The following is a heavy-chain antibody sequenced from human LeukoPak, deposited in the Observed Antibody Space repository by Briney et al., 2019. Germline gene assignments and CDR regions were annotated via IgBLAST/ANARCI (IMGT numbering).Heavy chain of an antibody. J-gene: IGHJ4*02. CDR2: IRYDGGNK. CDR3: AKFSDYSNPLDY. CDR1: GFTFSSYG. Sequence: GGSLRLSCAASGFTFSSYGMHWVRQAPGKGLEWVAFIRYDGGNKYNADSVKGRFTISRDNSKNTLYLQMNSLRAEDTAVYYCAKFSDYSNPLDYWGQGTLVTVSS. V-gene: IGHV3-30*02. D-gene: IGHD4-11*01.